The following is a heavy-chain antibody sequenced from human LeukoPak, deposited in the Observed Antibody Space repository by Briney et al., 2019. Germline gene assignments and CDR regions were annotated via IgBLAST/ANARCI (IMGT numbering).Heavy chain of an antibody. V-gene: IGHV1-58*02. CDR1: GFTFTSSA. Sequence: ASVKVSCKASGFTFTSSAMQWVRQARGQRLEWIGWIVVGSGNTNYAQKFQERVTVTRDMSTSTAYMELSSLISDDTAVYYCAADSAPDTSGYYYDAFDIWGQGTMVTVS. J-gene: IGHJ3*02. D-gene: IGHD3-22*01. CDR2: IVVGSGNT. CDR3: AADSAPDTSGYYYDAFDI.